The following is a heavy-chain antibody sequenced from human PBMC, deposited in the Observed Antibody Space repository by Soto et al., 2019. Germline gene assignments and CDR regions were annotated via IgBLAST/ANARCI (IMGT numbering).Heavy chain of an antibody. V-gene: IGHV3-23*01. J-gene: IGHJ3*02. D-gene: IGHD2-2*01. Sequence: EVQLLESGGGLVQPGGSLRLSCAASGFTFSSYAMSWVRQAPGKGLEWVSAISGGGGSTYYADSVKGRFTISRDNSKNTQYLKMNSLRAEDTAVYYCAKGRCDIVVVPAAMTAFDIWGQGTMVTVSS. CDR2: ISGGGGST. CDR3: AKGRCDIVVVPAAMTAFDI. CDR1: GFTFSSYA.